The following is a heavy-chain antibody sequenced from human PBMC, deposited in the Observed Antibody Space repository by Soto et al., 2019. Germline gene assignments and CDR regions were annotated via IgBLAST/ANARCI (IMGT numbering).Heavy chain of an antibody. J-gene: IGHJ6*02. D-gene: IGHD5-12*01. V-gene: IGHV4-34*01. Sequence: SETLSRTGAVHGGSFSGYYWSWIRQPPGKGLEWIGEINHSGRTNYNPSLKSRVTISVDTSKSQFSLKLSSVTAADTAVFYCARGGPYDWDAMDIWGQGTKVT. CDR1: GGSFSGYY. CDR3: ARGGPYDWDAMDI. CDR2: INHSGRT.